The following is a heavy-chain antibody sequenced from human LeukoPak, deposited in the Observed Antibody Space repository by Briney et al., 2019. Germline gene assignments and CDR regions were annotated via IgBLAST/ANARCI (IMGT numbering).Heavy chain of an antibody. V-gene: IGHV3-43D*03. J-gene: IGHJ6*03. Sequence: PGGSLRLSCAASGFTFDDYAMHWVRQAPGKGLEWVSLISWDGGSTYYADSVKGRFTISRDNSKNSLYLQMNSLRAEDTALYYCAKEGIAAAGTPNPYYYYMDVWGKGTTVTVSS. CDR1: GFTFDDYA. CDR2: ISWDGGST. D-gene: IGHD6-13*01. CDR3: AKEGIAAAGTPNPYYYYMDV.